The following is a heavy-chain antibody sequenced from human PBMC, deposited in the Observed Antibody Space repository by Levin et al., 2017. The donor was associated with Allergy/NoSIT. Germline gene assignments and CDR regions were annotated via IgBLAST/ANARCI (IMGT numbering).Heavy chain of an antibody. CDR3: ITIAVAGTGAYYYGMGV. Sequence: QRGESLKISCAASGFTFDDYAMHWVRQAPGKGLEWVSGISWNSGSIGYADSVKGRFTISRDNAKNSLYLQMNSLRAEDTALYYCITIAVAGTGAYYYGMGVWGQGTTVTVSS. CDR2: ISWNSGSI. V-gene: IGHV3-9*01. CDR1: GFTFDDYA. D-gene: IGHD6-19*01. J-gene: IGHJ6*02.